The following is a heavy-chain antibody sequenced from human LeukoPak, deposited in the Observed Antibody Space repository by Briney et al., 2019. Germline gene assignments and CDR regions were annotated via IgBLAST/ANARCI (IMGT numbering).Heavy chain of an antibody. Sequence: PSETLSLTGAVYGGSFSGYYWSWIRQPPGKGLEWIGEINHSGSTNYNPSLKSRVTISVDTSKNQFSLKLSSVTAADTAVYYCARAAGHAGSPYYYYYYGMDVWGKGTTVTVSS. J-gene: IGHJ6*04. CDR2: INHSGST. CDR1: GGSFSGYY. D-gene: IGHD3-10*01. V-gene: IGHV4-34*01. CDR3: ARAAGHAGSPYYYYYYGMDV.